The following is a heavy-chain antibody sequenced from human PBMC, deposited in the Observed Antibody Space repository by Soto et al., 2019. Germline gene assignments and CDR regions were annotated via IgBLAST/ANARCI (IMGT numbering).Heavy chain of an antibody. CDR2: VSWNSGAE. D-gene: IGHD2-15*01. V-gene: IGHV3-9*01. J-gene: IGHJ3*02. Sequence: EVQLVESGGGLVQPGRSLRLSCAASGFTFDDYAMHWVRQVPGKGLEWVSGVSWNSGAEGYADSVKGRFTISRDNAKNSLYLQMNSLRSEDTALYDCAKDPGYCRDSSCYGVGAFDIWGQGTMVTVSS. CDR3: AKDPGYCRDSSCYGVGAFDI. CDR1: GFTFDDYA.